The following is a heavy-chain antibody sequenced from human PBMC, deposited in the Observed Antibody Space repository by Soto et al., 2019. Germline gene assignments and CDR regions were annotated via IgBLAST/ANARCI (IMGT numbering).Heavy chain of an antibody. V-gene: IGHV3-30*03. J-gene: IGHJ6*02. D-gene: IGHD5-18*01. CDR3: ARDPGYSYGTTYYYYGMDV. CDR2: ISYDGSNK. CDR1: GFTFISYG. Sequence: PGGSLRLSCAASGFTFISYGMHWVLQAPGKGLEWVAVISYDGSNKYYADSVKGRFTISRDNSKNTLYLQMNSLRAEDTAVYYCARDPGYSYGTTYYYYGMDVWGQGTTVTVSS.